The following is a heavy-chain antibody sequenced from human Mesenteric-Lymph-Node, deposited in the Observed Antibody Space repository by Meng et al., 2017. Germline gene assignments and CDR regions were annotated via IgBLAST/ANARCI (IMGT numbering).Heavy chain of an antibody. CDR2: IKSKTDGGTT. Sequence: GGSLRLSCAASGFTFSNAWMSWVRQAPGKGLKWVGRIKSKTDGGTTDYAAPVKGRFTISRDDSKNTLYLQMNSLKTEDTAVYYCTTDLEKLYSGYTWGQGTLVTVSS. V-gene: IGHV3-15*01. J-gene: IGHJ4*02. D-gene: IGHD5-12*01. CDR3: TTDLEKLYSGYT. CDR1: GFTFSNAW.